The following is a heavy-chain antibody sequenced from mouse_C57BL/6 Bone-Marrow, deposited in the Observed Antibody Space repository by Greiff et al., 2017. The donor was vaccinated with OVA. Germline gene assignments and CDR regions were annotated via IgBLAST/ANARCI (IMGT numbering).Heavy chain of an antibody. CDR3: ARGVYGSFDY. J-gene: IGHJ2*01. Sequence: EVKLVESGGDLVKPGGSLKLSCAASGFTFSSYGMSWVRQTPDKRLEWVATISSGGSYTYYPDSVKGRFTISRDNAKNTLYLQMSSLKSEDTAMYYCARGVYGSFDYWGQGTTLTVSS. D-gene: IGHD1-1*01. CDR2: ISSGGSYT. CDR1: GFTFSSYG. V-gene: IGHV5-6*01.